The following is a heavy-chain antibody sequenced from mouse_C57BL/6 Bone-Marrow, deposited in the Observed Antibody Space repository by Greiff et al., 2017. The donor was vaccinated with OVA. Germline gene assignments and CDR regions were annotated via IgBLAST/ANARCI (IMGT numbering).Heavy chain of an antibody. V-gene: IGHV1-50*01. J-gene: IGHJ4*01. CDR3: GDAMDY. CDR2: IDPSDSYT. CDR1: GYTFTSYW. Sequence: QVQLQQPGAELVKPGASVKLSCKASGYTFTSYWMQWVKQRPGQGLEWIGEIDPSDSYTNYNQKFKGKATLTVDTSSSTAYMQLSSLTSEDSAVYYCGDAMDYWGQGTSVTVSS.